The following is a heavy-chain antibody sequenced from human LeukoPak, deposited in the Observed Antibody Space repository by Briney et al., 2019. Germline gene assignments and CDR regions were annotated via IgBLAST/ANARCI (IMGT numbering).Heavy chain of an antibody. Sequence: GGSLRLSCAASGFTFSDYYMSWIRQAPGKGLEWVSYISSSGSTIYYADSVKGRFAISRDNAKNSLYLQMNSLRAEDTAVYYCASLPPDDFWSGYYLLTPFDYWGQGTLVTVSS. D-gene: IGHD3-3*01. CDR2: ISSSGSTI. CDR1: GFTFSDYY. V-gene: IGHV3-11*04. CDR3: ASLPPDDFWSGYYLLTPFDY. J-gene: IGHJ4*02.